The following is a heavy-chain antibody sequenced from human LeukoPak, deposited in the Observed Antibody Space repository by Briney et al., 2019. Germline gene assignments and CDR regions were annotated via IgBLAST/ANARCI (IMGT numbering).Heavy chain of an antibody. D-gene: IGHD3-22*01. CDR3: ARDREGYYDSSGYLEIDY. J-gene: IGHJ4*02. CDR2: IIPIFGTA. CDR1: GGTFSSYA. V-gene: IGHV1-69*05. Sequence: SVKVSCKASGGTFSSYAISWVRQAPRQGLEWMGGIIPIFGTANYAQKFQGRVTITTDESTSTAYMELSSLRSEDTAVYYCARDREGYYDSSGYLEIDYWGQGTLVTVSS.